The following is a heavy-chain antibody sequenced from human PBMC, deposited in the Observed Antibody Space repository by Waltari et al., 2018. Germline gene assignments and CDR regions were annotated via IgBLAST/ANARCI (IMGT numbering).Heavy chain of an antibody. CDR3: ARETYYDRSGYFRLGAFDI. CDR2: ICSGGST. CDR1: GFTVSSSY. D-gene: IGHD3-22*01. Sequence: EVQLVESGGGLIQPGGSLRLSCAASGFTVSSSYMSWVRQAPGKGLGWVSLICSGGSTNYADSVKGRFTISRDDSKNTLYLQMNSLRAEDTAVYYCARETYYDRSGYFRLGAFDIWGQGTVVTVSS. J-gene: IGHJ3*02. V-gene: IGHV3-53*01.